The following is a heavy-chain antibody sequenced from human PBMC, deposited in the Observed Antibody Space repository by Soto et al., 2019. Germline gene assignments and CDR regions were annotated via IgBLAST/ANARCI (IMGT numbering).Heavy chain of an antibody. J-gene: IGHJ4*02. CDR3: ARGPTVTTDF. CDR1: GGSISSENYY. V-gene: IGHV4-30-4*01. CDR2: SYYSGRT. D-gene: IGHD4-17*01. Sequence: SETLSLSCTVSGGSISSENYYWSWFRQPPGKGLEWIAYSYYSGRTSYNPSLKSRVTISLDTSKNQFSLGLTSVTIADTAVYYCARGPTVTTDFWGQGTLVTVSS.